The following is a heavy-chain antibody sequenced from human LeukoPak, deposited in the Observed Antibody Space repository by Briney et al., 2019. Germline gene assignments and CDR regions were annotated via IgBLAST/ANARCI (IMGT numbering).Heavy chain of an antibody. J-gene: IGHJ4*02. D-gene: IGHD6-13*01. Sequence: GGSLRLSCAASGYTFTSYATHWVRQAPGQRLEWMGWINAGNGNTKYSQKFQGRVTITRDTSASTAYMELSSLRSEDTAVYYCARGTYSSSWSFDYWGQGTLVTVSS. V-gene: IGHV1-3*01. CDR1: GYTFTSYA. CDR3: ARGTYSSSWSFDY. CDR2: INAGNGNT.